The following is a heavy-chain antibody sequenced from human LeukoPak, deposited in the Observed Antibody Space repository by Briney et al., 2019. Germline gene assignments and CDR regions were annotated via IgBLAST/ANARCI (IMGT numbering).Heavy chain of an antibody. CDR2: ISGSAGST. V-gene: IGHV3-23*01. CDR1: GFTFSNYA. J-gene: IGHJ4*02. CDR3: AKKWGVGTTTLDYFDY. Sequence: GGSLRLSCAASGFTFSNYAMSWVRQAPGRGLEWVSGISGSAGSTYYADSVKGRFTISRDNSKNTLYLQMNSLTDDDTAVYYCAKKWGVGTTTLDYFDYWGQGTLVTVSS. D-gene: IGHD1-26*01.